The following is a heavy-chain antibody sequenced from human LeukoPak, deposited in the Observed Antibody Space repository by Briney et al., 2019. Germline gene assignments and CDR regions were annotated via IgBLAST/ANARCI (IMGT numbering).Heavy chain of an antibody. V-gene: IGHV4-34*01. D-gene: IGHD2-21*02. CDR3: ARWGWLLAQQAAYYMDV. Sequence: SETLSLTCAVYGGSFSGYYWSWIRQPPGKGLEWIGEINHSGSTNYNPSLKSRVTISVDTSKNQFSLKLSSVTAADTAVYYCARWGWLLAQQAAYYMDVWGKGTTVTVSS. CDR1: GGSFSGYY. J-gene: IGHJ6*03. CDR2: INHSGST.